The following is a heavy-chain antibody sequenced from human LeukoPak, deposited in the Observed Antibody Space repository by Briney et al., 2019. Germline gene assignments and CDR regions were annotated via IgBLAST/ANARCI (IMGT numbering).Heavy chain of an antibody. CDR1: GDSISNYH. J-gene: IGHJ4*02. CDR2: IYTSGNT. V-gene: IGHV4-4*07. Sequence: SETLSLTCTVSGDSISNYHWSWIRQPAGKGLEWVGRIYTSGNTNYNPSLKSRVTISVDKSKNQLSLKLSSVTAADTAVYYCARKDGDFWGQGTLATVSS. CDR3: ARKDGDF.